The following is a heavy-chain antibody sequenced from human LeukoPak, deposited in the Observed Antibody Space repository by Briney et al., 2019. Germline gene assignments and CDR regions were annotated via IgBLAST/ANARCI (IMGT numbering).Heavy chain of an antibody. V-gene: IGHV4-39*07. CDR3: ARVITMIVA. D-gene: IGHD3-22*01. CDR1: GGSISSSSYY. Sequence: PSETLSLTCTVSGGSISSSSYYWGWIRQPPGKGLEWIGSIYYSGSTYYSPSLKSRLTISLDTSRDQFSLKLSSVTAADTAVYYCARVITMIVAWGQGTLVTVSS. J-gene: IGHJ5*02. CDR2: IYYSGST.